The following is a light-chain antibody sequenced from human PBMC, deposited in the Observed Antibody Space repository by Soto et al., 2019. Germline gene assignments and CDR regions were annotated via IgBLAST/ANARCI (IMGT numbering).Light chain of an antibody. V-gene: IGKV4-1*01. Sequence: DIVMTQSPDSLAVSLGERATIHCKXXXSILYGSNNANYLAGFQQKPSQPPXXLISWASTRESGVPDRFSGSGSGTDFTLTINNLQAEDVAVYYCQQFYSTPTFGQGTKVDIK. CDR3: QQFYSTPT. J-gene: IGKJ1*01. CDR2: WAS. CDR1: XSILYGSNNANY.